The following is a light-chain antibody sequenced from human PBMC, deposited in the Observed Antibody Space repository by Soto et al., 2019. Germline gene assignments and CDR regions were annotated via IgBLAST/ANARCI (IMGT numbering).Light chain of an antibody. J-gene: IGLJ3*02. Sequence: QSVLTQPRSVSGSPGQSVTISCTGTSSDVGGYNYVSWYQQHPGKAPKVMIYDVSKRPSGVPDRLSGSKSGNTASLTISGIQAEDEADYYCCSYAGSYTWVFGGGTKLTVL. V-gene: IGLV2-11*01. CDR1: SSDVGGYNY. CDR2: DVS. CDR3: CSYAGSYTWV.